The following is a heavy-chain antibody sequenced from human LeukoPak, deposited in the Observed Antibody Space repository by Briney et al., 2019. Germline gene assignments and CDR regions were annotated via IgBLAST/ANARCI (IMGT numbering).Heavy chain of an antibody. CDR3: ARGGDYEFGY. CDR2: IYYSGST. CDR1: GGSISSYY. V-gene: IGHV4-59*12. Sequence: SETLSLTCTVSGGSISSYYWSWIRQPPGKRLEWIGHIYYSGSTNYNPSLKSRVTMSVDTSKNQLSLKLSSVTAADTAVYYCARGGDYEFGYWGQGTLVTVSS. J-gene: IGHJ4*02. D-gene: IGHD4-17*01.